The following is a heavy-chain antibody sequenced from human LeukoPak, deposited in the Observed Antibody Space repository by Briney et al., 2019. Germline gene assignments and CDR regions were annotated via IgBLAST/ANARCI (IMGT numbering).Heavy chain of an antibody. Sequence: GGSLRLSCTASGFTFGDYAMSWVRQAPGKGLEWVGLIRCKAYGGTTEYAASVKGRFTISRDDSKSIAYLQMNSLKTEDTAVYYCTRVRRILWFGELLTFDPWGQGTLVTVSS. CDR1: GFTFGDYA. J-gene: IGHJ5*02. CDR2: IRCKAYGGTT. D-gene: IGHD3-10*01. V-gene: IGHV3-49*04. CDR3: TRVRRILWFGELLTFDP.